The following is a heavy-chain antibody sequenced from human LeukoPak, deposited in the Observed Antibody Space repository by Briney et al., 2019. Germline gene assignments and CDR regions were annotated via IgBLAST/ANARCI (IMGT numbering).Heavy chain of an antibody. D-gene: IGHD2-2*01. CDR1: GGTFSSYA. CDR2: IIPIFGTA. CDR3: VRNVYQLLPNYYYYMDV. J-gene: IGHJ6*03. V-gene: IGHV1-69*13. Sequence: GASVKVSCKASGGTFSSYAISWVRQAPGQGLEWMGGIIPIFGTANYAQKFQGRVTITADESTSTAYMELSSLRSEDTAVYYCVRNVYQLLPNYYYYMDVWGKGTTVTVSS.